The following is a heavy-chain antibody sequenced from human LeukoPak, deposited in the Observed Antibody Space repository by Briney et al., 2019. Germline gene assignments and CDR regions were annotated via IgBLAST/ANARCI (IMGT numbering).Heavy chain of an antibody. CDR3: AREIYYYDSSGYYFGAFDI. CDR1: GVTVSGYW. CDR2: INSDGSST. Sequence: PGGSLRLSCAAFGVTVSGYWMNWVRQAPGKGLVWVARINSDGSSTSHADSVKGRFTISRDNSKNTLYLQMNSLRAEDTAVYYCAREIYYYDSSGYYFGAFDIWGQGTMVTVSS. V-gene: IGHV3-74*01. D-gene: IGHD3-22*01. J-gene: IGHJ3*02.